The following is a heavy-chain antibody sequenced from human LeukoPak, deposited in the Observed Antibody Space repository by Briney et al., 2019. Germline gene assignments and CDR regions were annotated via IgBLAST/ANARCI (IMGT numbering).Heavy chain of an antibody. D-gene: IGHD2-2*01. CDR3: ARLVVVPAATFDY. CDR2: IYPGDSDT. V-gene: IGHV5-51*01. CDR1: GYSFTSYW. Sequence: GESLKISCKGSGYSFTSYWIAWVRQMPGKGLEWMGIIYPGDSDTRYSPSFQGQVPISADKSISTAYLQWSSLKASDTAMYYCARLVVVPAATFDYWGQGTLVTVSS. J-gene: IGHJ4*02.